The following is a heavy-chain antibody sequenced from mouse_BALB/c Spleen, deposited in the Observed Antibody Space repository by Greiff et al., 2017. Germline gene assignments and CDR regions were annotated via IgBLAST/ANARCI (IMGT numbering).Heavy chain of an antibody. CDR2: ISSGSSTI. Sequence: EVKLVESGGGLVQPGGSRKLSCAASGFTFSSFGMHWVRQAPEKGLEWVAYISSGSSTIYYENTVKGRFTISRDNPKNTLFLQMTSLRSEDTAMYYCARGGNYEGFAYWGQGTLVTVSA. CDR3: ARGGNYEGFAY. CDR1: GFTFSSFG. D-gene: IGHD2-1*01. J-gene: IGHJ3*01. V-gene: IGHV5-17*02.